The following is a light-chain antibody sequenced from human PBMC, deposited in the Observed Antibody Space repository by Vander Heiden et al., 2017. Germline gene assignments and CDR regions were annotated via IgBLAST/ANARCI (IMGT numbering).Light chain of an antibody. CDR1: VLSKQY. Sequence: SYQLTQPPAVSVSPAQTARITCSADVLSKQYSHWYQQKSGQAPLLRIFKDTERPSGIPERFSGSTSGTTVTLTITGVQSEDEADYYCQSADSGATDVVFGGGTKLTVL. CDR2: KDT. J-gene: IGLJ2*01. CDR3: QSADSGATDVV. V-gene: IGLV3-25*03.